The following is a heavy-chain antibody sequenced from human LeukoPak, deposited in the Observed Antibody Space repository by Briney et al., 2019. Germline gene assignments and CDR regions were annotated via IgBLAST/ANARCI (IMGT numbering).Heavy chain of an antibody. Sequence: ASVKVSCKASGYSFTDYSMHWVRQAPGQGLGWMGWINPNSGGTDYAQEFRGRVTRTRDTSISTAYMELSRLRSDDTAVYYWARIAIPGRHYFDPWGQGTLVSVSS. CDR2: INPNSGGT. V-gene: IGHV1-2*02. D-gene: IGHD6-13*01. CDR3: ARIAIPGRHYFDP. J-gene: IGHJ5*01. CDR1: GYSFTDYS.